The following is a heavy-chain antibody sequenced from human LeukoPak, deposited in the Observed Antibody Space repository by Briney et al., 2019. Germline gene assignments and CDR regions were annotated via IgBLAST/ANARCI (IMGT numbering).Heavy chain of an antibody. J-gene: IGHJ6*03. CDR1: GFTFSSYA. V-gene: IGHV3-23*01. D-gene: IGHD3-3*01. CDR3: AKDLSNYDIKYYYYMDV. Sequence: GGSLRLSCAASGFTFSSYAMSWAHQAPGKGLEWVSAISGSGGSTYYADSVKGRFTISRDNSKNTLYLQMNSLRAEDTAVYYCAKDLSNYDIKYYYYMDVWGKGTTVTVSS. CDR2: ISGSGGST.